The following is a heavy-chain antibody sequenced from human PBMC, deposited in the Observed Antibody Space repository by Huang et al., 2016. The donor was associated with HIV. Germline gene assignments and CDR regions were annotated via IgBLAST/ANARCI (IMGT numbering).Heavy chain of an antibody. Sequence: EVQLVQSGAVVKKPGESLKISCKGSGYTFNGYWIGWVRQLPGKGLEWMGTVDPGGSDTTASPSFQGQVTISADKSISTAYWQWSGLKASDTAMYYCARQGVGDFVVEPTGLGAFDIWGQGTMVTVSS. CDR3: ARQGVGDFVVEPTGLGAFDI. D-gene: IGHD2-2*01. V-gene: IGHV5-51*01. J-gene: IGHJ3*02. CDR2: VDPGGSDT. CDR1: GYTFNGYW.